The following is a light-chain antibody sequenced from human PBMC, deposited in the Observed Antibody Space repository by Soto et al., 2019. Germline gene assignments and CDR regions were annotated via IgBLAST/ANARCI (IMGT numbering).Light chain of an antibody. Sequence: EIVLTQSPGTLSLSPVERATLSCRASQSVSSSYLAWYQQKPGLAPRLLIYGASSRATGIPDRFSGSGSGTDFTLTISRLEPEDFAVYYCQQYGSSGTFGQGTKVDIK. V-gene: IGKV3-20*01. CDR1: QSVSSSY. J-gene: IGKJ1*01. CDR2: GAS. CDR3: QQYGSSGT.